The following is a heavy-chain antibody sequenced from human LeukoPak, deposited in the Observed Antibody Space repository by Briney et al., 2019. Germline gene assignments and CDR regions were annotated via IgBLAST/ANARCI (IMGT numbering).Heavy chain of an antibody. D-gene: IGHD5-24*01. CDR3: AHRGGYKNSFDY. V-gene: IGHV2-5*01. J-gene: IGHJ4*02. Sequence: ESGPTLVKPTQTLTLTCTFSGFSLSTSGVGVGWIRQPPGKALEWLALIYWNDDKRYSPSLESRLTITKDTSKNQVVLTMTNMDPVDTATYYCAHRGGYKNSFDYWGQGTLVTVS. CDR1: GFSLSTSGVG. CDR2: IYWNDDK.